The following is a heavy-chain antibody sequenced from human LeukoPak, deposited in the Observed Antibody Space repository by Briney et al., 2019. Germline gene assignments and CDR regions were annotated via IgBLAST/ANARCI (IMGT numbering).Heavy chain of an antibody. CDR3: ATTGIAFRWFDP. CDR2: IYYSGST. D-gene: IGHD2-15*01. Sequence: SETLSLTCTVSGGSISSSSYYWGWIRQPPGKGLEWIGSIYYSGSTYYNPSLKSRVTISVDASKNQFSLKLSSVTAADTAVYYYATTGIAFRWFDPWGQGTLVTVSS. J-gene: IGHJ5*02. CDR1: GGSISSSSYY. V-gene: IGHV4-39*01.